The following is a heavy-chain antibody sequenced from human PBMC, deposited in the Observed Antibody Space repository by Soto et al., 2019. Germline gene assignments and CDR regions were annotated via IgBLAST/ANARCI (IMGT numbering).Heavy chain of an antibody. V-gene: IGHV5-10-1*01. D-gene: IGHD2-2*02. CDR1: GYSFTNYW. CDR2: IDPSDSYT. J-gene: IGHJ5*02. Sequence: RGESLKISCKGSGYSFTNYWISWVRQMPGKGLEWMGRIDPSDSYTKHSSSFQGHVTISADKSISTAYLQWSSLKASDTAMYYCARQYCRSTSCYIGWFDPWGQGTLVTVSS. CDR3: ARQYCRSTSCYIGWFDP.